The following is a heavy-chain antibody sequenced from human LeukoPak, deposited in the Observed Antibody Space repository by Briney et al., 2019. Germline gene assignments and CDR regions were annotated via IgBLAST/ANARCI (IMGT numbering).Heavy chain of an antibody. CDR1: GFIFTSYW. D-gene: IGHD3-10*01. J-gene: IGHJ4*02. Sequence: PGGSLRLSCSASGFIFTSYWMGWVRQAPGKGLEWVANINQDGSEKYYVDSVKGRFTISRDNAKNSLYLEMNSLRAEDTAVYYCASPSYVSGSFFDYWGQGTLVTVSS. V-gene: IGHV3-7*05. CDR3: ASPSYVSGSFFDY. CDR2: INQDGSEK.